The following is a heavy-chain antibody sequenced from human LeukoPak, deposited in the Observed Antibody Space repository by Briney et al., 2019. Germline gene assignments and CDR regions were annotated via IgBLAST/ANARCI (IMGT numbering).Heavy chain of an antibody. CDR1: GYTFTSYY. Sequence: ASVKVSCKASGYTFTSYYMHWVRQAPGQGLEWMGIINPSGGSTSYAQKFQGRVTMTTDTSTSTAYMELRSLRSDDTAVYYCARDPSITMVRGVIINWFDPWGQGTLVTVSS. V-gene: IGHV1-46*01. CDR3: ARDPSITMVRGVIINWFDP. J-gene: IGHJ5*02. CDR2: INPSGGST. D-gene: IGHD3-10*01.